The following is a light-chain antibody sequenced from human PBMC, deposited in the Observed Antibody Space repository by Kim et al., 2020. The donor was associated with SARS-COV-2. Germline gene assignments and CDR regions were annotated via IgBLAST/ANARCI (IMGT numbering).Light chain of an antibody. CDR1: QSVSSY. Sequence: EIVLTQSPATLSLSPGERATLSCRASQSVSSYLAWYQQKPGQAPRLLIYDASNRATGIPARFSGSGSGTDFTLTISSLEPEDFAVYYCKQSSKRTPRRTFGGGTKRGIK. CDR2: DAS. V-gene: IGKV3-11*01. J-gene: IGKJ4*01. CDR3: KQSSKRTPRRT.